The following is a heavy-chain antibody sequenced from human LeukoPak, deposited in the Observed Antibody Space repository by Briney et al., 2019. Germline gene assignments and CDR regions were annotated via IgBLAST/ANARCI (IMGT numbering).Heavy chain of an antibody. CDR3: VRHYSFWGATIDHAFDI. J-gene: IGHJ3*02. Sequence: AGGSLRLSCAASGFTVSSNHMSWVRQAPGKGLEWVSDIYSGGSTDYADSVKGRFTISRDYSKNTLYLQMNSLRAEDTAVYYCVRHYSFWGATIDHAFDIWGQGTMVTVS. D-gene: IGHD1-26*01. CDR2: IYSGGST. V-gene: IGHV3-53*01. CDR1: GFTVSSNH.